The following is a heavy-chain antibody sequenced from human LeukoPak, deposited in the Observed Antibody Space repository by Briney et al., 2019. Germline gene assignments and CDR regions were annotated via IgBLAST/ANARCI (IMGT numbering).Heavy chain of an antibody. CDR3: TRHEGIAARPGYYYMDV. J-gene: IGHJ6*03. V-gene: IGHV3-73*01. CDR2: IRSKANSYAT. Sequence: GGSLRLSCAASGFTFSGSAMHWVRQASGKGLEWVGRIRSKANSYATAYAASVKGRFTISRDDSKNMAYLQMDSLKTEDTAVYYCTRHEGIAARPGYYYMDVWGKGTTVTVSS. D-gene: IGHD6-6*01. CDR1: GFTFSGSA.